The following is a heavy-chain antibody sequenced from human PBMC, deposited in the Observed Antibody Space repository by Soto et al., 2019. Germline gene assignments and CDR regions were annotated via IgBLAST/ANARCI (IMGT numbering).Heavy chain of an antibody. Sequence: SGGSLRLSCAASGFTVSSNYMSWVRQAPGKGLEWVSVIYSGGSTYYADSVKGRFTISRDNSKNTLYLQMNSLRAEDTAVYYCGRYSYGSLDPHDAFEIWGQGTMVTVSS. CDR1: GFTVSSNY. J-gene: IGHJ3*02. D-gene: IGHD5-18*01. CDR2: IYSGGST. CDR3: GRYSYGSLDPHDAFEI. V-gene: IGHV3-53*01.